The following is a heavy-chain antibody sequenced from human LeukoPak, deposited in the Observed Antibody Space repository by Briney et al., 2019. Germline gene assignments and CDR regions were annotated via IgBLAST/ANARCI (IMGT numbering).Heavy chain of an antibody. CDR2: ISWNSGSI. V-gene: IGHV3-9*01. CDR3: AKDLSRDGFWSGYPYYYYGMDV. CDR1: GFTFDDYA. D-gene: IGHD3-3*01. J-gene: IGHJ6*02. Sequence: QPGGSLRLSCAASGFTFDDYAMHWVRQAPGKGLEWVSGISWNSGSIGYADSVKGRFTISRDNAKNSLYLQMNSLRAEDTALYYCAKDLSRDGFWSGYPYYYYGMDVWGQGTTVTVSS.